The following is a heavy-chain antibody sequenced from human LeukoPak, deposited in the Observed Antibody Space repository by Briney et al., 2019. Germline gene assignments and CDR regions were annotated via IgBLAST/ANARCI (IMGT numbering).Heavy chain of an antibody. Sequence: PSETLSLTCTVSGGSISSSSYYWGWIRQPPGKGLEWIGEIYHSGSTNYNPSLKSRVTISVDKSKNQFSLKLSSVTAADTAVYYCARVGWSNDYWGQGTLVTVSS. CDR2: IYHSGST. J-gene: IGHJ4*02. D-gene: IGHD2-15*01. CDR1: GGSISSSSYY. CDR3: ARVGWSNDY. V-gene: IGHV4-39*07.